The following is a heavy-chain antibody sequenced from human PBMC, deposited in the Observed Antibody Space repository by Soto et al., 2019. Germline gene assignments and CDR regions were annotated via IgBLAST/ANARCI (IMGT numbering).Heavy chain of an antibody. J-gene: IGHJ4*02. D-gene: IGHD3-10*01. CDR3: ARGSWSFYYFDY. V-gene: IGHV4-31*03. CDR1: GGSISSGSYY. Sequence: QVQLQESGPGLVKPSQTLSLSCTVSGGSISSGSYYWSWIRQHPGKGLEWMGYIYYSGSTYYNPSLKSRVTISVDTSKNQFSLKLSSVTDADTAVYYCARGSWSFYYFDYWGQGTLVTVSS. CDR2: IYYSGST.